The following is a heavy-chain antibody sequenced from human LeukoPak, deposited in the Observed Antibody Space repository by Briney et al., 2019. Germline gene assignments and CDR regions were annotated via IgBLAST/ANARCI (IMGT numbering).Heavy chain of an antibody. CDR1: GFTFSSYA. CDR2: ISSSGSTI. D-gene: IGHD3-10*01. Sequence: GGSLRLSCAASGFTFSSYAMSWVRQAPGKGLEWVSYISSSGSTIYYADSVKGRFTISRDNAKNSLYLQMNSLRAEDTAVYYCARRGLWFGETKYYYYYMDVWGKGTTVTISS. CDR3: ARRGLWFGETKYYYYYMDV. V-gene: IGHV3-48*03. J-gene: IGHJ6*03.